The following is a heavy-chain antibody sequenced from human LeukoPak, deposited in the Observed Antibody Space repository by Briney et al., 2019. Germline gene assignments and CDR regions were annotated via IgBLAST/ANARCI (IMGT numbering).Heavy chain of an antibody. Sequence: SETLSLTCTVSGGSISSYYWSWIRQPLGKGLEWIGYIYTSGSTNYNPSLKSRVTISVDTSKNQFSLKLSSVTAADTAVYYCARRTQGWLRPSGYYYYMDVWGKGTTVTVSS. CDR3: ARRTQGWLRPSGYYYYMDV. CDR1: GGSISSYY. CDR2: IYTSGST. V-gene: IGHV4-4*09. J-gene: IGHJ6*03. D-gene: IGHD5-24*01.